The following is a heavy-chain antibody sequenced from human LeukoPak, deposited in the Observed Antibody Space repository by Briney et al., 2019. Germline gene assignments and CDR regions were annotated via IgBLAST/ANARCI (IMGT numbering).Heavy chain of an antibody. CDR3: ARGKGGYSYGWPSRGMDV. CDR2: IYHSGST. J-gene: IGHJ6*02. D-gene: IGHD5-18*01. V-gene: IGHV4-30-2*01. Sequence: SETLSLTCAVSGGSISSGGYSWSWIRQPPGKGLEWIGYIYHSGSTYYNPSLKSRVTISVDRSKNQFSLKLSSVTAADTAVYYCARGKGGYSYGWPSRGMDVWGQGTTVTVSS. CDR1: GGSISSGGYS.